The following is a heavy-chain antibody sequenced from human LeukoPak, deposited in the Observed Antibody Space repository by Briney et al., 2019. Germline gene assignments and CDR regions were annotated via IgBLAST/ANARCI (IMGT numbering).Heavy chain of an antibody. Sequence: PSGTLSLTCAVSGGSISSSNWWSWVRQPPGKGLEWIGEIYHSGSTNYNPSLKSRVTISVDKSKNQFSLKLSSVTAADTAVYYCARDRSLRYYYDSSGPLDYWGQGTLVTVSS. D-gene: IGHD3-22*01. CDR3: ARDRSLRYYYDSSGPLDY. J-gene: IGHJ4*02. V-gene: IGHV4-4*02. CDR1: GGSISSSNW. CDR2: IYHSGST.